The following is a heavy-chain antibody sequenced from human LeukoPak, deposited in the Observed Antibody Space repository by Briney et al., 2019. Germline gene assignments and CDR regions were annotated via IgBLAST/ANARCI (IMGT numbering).Heavy chain of an antibody. CDR3: ARSDVLRFLEWSLDAFDI. V-gene: IGHV1-2*02. J-gene: IGHJ3*02. CDR2: INPNSGGT. Sequence: GASVKVSCKASGYTFTGYYMHWVRQAPGQGLEWMGWINPNSGGTNYAQKFQGRVTMARDTSISTAYMELSRLRSDDTAVYYCARSDVLRFLEWSLDAFDIWGQGTMVTVSS. CDR1: GYTFTGYY. D-gene: IGHD3-3*01.